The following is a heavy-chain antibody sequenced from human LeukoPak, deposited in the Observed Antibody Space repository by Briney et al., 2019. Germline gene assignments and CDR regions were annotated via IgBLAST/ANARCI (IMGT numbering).Heavy chain of an antibody. J-gene: IGHJ4*02. CDR1: GGTFSSYA. D-gene: IGHD4-17*01. CDR2: IIPILGIA. V-gene: IGHV1-69*04. CDR3: ARAPSPRVTNFDY. Sequence: SVKVSCKASGGTFSSYAISWVRQAPGQGLEWMGRIIPILGIANYAQKFQGRVTITADKSTSTAYMELSSLRPEDTAVYYCARAPSPRVTNFDYWGQGTLVTVSS.